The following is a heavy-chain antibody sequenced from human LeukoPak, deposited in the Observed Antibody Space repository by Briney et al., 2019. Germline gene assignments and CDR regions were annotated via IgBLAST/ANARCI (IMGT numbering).Heavy chain of an antibody. V-gene: IGHV4-61*02. CDR3: TRDLYNSGRTRSSDP. CDR1: GDYISSGSDD. D-gene: IGHD6-19*01. Sequence: SQTLSLTCTVSGDYISSGSDDWSWIRQPAGKGLEWIGRIYPSGSTNYNPCLKSRVTISVDKSKNQFSLNLTSLTAADTAVYYCTRDLYNSGRTRSSDPWGQGTLVTVSS. CDR2: IYPSGST. J-gene: IGHJ5*02.